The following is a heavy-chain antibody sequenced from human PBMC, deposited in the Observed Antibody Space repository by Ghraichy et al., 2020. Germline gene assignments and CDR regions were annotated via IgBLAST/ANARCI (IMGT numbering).Heavy chain of an antibody. CDR2: ISSSSSTI. J-gene: IGHJ4*02. CDR1: GFTFSSYS. V-gene: IGHV3-48*02. Sequence: GGSLRLSCAASGFTFSSYSMNWVRQAPGKGLEWVSYISSSSSTIYYADSVKGRFTISRDNAKNSLYLQMNSLRDDDTAVYYCARMEYSSSWYFDYWGQGTLVTVSS. D-gene: IGHD6-13*01. CDR3: ARMEYSSSWYFDY.